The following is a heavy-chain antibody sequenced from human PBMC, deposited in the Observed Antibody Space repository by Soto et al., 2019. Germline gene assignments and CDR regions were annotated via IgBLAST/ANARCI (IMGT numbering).Heavy chain of an antibody. Sequence: SETLSLTCTVSGGSISSGGYYWSWIRQHPGKGLEWIGYIYYSGSTYYNPSLKSRVTISVDTSKNQFSLKLSSVTAADTAVYYCARVSLAAAGTLANYYYGMDVWGQGTTVTVSS. V-gene: IGHV4-31*03. D-gene: IGHD6-13*01. CDR1: GGSISSGGYY. CDR3: ARVSLAAAGTLANYYYGMDV. CDR2: IYYSGST. J-gene: IGHJ6*02.